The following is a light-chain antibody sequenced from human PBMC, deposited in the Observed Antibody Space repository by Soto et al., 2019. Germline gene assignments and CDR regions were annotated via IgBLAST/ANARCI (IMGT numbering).Light chain of an antibody. V-gene: IGKV1-5*03. J-gene: IGKJ1*01. CDR1: QNIRNY. Sequence: DIQMTQSPSTLSASVGDRVTITCRASQNIRNYLAWYQQKPGKAPKLLIYKASNLESGVPSRFSGSGSGTEFALFISSLQPDDFATYYCQQYNTYPWTFGQGTKVDIK. CDR2: KAS. CDR3: QQYNTYPWT.